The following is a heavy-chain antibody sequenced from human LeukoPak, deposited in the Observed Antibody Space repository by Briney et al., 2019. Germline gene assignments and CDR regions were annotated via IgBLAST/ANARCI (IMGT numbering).Heavy chain of an antibody. CDR2: INSDGSST. CDR3: ARIPGGSGSQYDY. J-gene: IGHJ4*02. Sequence: PGGSLRLSCAASAFTFSSYGMHWVRQATGKGLVWVSRINSDGSSTFYADSVKGRFTTSRDNAENTVYLQMNSLRADDTAVYYCARIPGGSGSQYDYWGQGTLVIVSS. D-gene: IGHD3-10*01. CDR1: AFTFSSYG. V-gene: IGHV3-74*01.